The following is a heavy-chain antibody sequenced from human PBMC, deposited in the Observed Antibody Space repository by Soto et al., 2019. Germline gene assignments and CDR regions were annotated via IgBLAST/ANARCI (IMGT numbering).Heavy chain of an antibody. CDR2: ISYDGSNK. Sequence: GGSLRLSCAASGFTFSSYGMHWVRQAPGKGLEWVAVISYDGSNKYYADSVKGRFTISRDNSKNTLYLQMNSLRAEDTAVYYCVTLPRLLVGYWGQGTLVTVSS. CDR1: GFTFSSYG. CDR3: VTLPRLLVGY. D-gene: IGHD1-26*01. V-gene: IGHV3-30*03. J-gene: IGHJ4*02.